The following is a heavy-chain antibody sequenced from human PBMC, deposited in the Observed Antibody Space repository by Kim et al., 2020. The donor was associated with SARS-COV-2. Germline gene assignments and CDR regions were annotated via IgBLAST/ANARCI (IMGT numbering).Heavy chain of an antibody. V-gene: IGHV4-39*01. J-gene: IGHJ4*02. CDR3: ARSVVGATTLGFIGIAVDY. CDR1: GGSISSSSYY. CDR2: IYYSGST. D-gene: IGHD1-26*01. Sequence: SETLSLTCTVSGGSISSSSYYWGWIRQPPGKGLEWIGSIYYSGSTYYNPSLKSRVTISVDTSKNQFSLKLSSVTAADTAVYYCARSVVGATTLGFIGIAVDYWGQGTLVTVSS.